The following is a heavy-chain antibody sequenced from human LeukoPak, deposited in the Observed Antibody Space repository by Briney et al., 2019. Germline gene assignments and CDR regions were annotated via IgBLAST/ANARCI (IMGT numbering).Heavy chain of an antibody. Sequence: SETLSLTCNVSGGSISSYYWSWIRQPPGKGLEGIGYIYYSGITNYNPSLKSRVTISVDTSKNQFSLKLSSVTAADTAVYYCAREYGSGDFDYWGQGTLVTVSS. CDR1: GGSISSYY. CDR3: AREYGSGDFDY. J-gene: IGHJ4*02. D-gene: IGHD3-10*01. CDR2: IYYSGIT. V-gene: IGHV4-59*12.